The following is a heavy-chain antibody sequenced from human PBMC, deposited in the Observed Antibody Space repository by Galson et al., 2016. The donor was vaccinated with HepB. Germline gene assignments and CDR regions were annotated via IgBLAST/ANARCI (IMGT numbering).Heavy chain of an antibody. V-gene: IGHV3-64D*09. D-gene: IGHD4-17*01. Sequence: SLRLSCAGSGFTFSSHPMHWVRQAPGKGLEYVSAISSNGGSAYYADSVKGRFTISRDNSKNTLYLQMSSLRAEDTAVYYCARESPTTAGAFDIWGQGTMVTVSS. CDR3: ARESPTTAGAFDI. CDR2: ISSNGGSA. CDR1: GFTFSSHP. J-gene: IGHJ3*02.